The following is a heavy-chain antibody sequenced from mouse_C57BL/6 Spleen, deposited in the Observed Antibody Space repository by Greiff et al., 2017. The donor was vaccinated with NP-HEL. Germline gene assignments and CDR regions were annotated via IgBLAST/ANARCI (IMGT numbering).Heavy chain of an antibody. CDR1: GFTFSDYG. V-gene: IGHV5-17*01. D-gene: IGHD1-1*01. CDR2: ISSGSSTI. CDR3: ARQRYYGSRPYYAMDY. J-gene: IGHJ4*01. Sequence: EVQLVESGGGLVKPGGSLKLSCAASGFTFSDYGMHWVRQAPEKGLEWVAYISSGSSTIYYADTVKGRFTISRDNAKNTLFLQMTSLRSEDTAMYYCARQRYYGSRPYYAMDYWGQGTSVTVSS.